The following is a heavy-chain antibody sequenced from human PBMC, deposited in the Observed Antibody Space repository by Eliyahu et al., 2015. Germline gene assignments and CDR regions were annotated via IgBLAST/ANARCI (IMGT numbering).Heavy chain of an antibody. CDR1: GGSISRSSYY. CDR3: ARHGPPGGSYLEPFDY. J-gene: IGHJ4*02. Sequence: QLQLQESGPGLVKPSETLSLTYTVSGGSISRSSYYWGWXRQPPGKGLEXIGSIXYSGXTYHNPSLXSRVXISLDTSKNQFSLKLSSVTAADTAVYYCARHGPPGGSYLEPFDYWGQGTLVTVSS. V-gene: IGHV4-39*01. D-gene: IGHD1-26*01. CDR2: IXYSGXT.